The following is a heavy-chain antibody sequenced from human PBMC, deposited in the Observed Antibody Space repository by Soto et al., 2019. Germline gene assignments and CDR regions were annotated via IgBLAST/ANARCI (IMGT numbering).Heavy chain of an antibody. V-gene: IGHV1-18*01. J-gene: IGHJ6*02. CDR1: GYTFTSYG. CDR3: ARDRRGVRGHYYYYYYGMDV. Sequence: GASVKVSCKASGYTFTSYGISWVRQAPGQGLEWMGWISAYNGNTNYAQKLQGRVTMTTDTSTSTAYMELRSLRSDDTAVYYCARDRRGVRGHYYYYYYGMDVWGQGTTVTVSS. D-gene: IGHD3-10*01. CDR2: ISAYNGNT.